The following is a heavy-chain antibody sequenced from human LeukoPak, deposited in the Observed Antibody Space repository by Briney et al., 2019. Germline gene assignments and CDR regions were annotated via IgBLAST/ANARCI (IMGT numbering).Heavy chain of an antibody. J-gene: IGHJ4*02. CDR2: INDRGDER. Sequence: GGSLRLSCAASGFVFNNYAMTWDRQAPGKGPQWVSNINDRGDERHYADSVKGRFTVSRDNSRNTLFLQMGSLRAEDTAVYYCAKTQWKVGATDYFDYWGQGILVTVSS. V-gene: IGHV3-23*01. CDR3: AKTQWKVGATDYFDY. D-gene: IGHD1-26*01. CDR1: GFVFNNYA.